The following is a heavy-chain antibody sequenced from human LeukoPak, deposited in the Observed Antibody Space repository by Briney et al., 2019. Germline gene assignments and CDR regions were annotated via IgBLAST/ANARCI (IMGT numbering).Heavy chain of an antibody. D-gene: IGHD2-15*01. CDR2: IYTSGST. J-gene: IGHJ4*02. CDR1: GGSFSGYY. CDR3: ARGGVVGPTHFDY. V-gene: IGHV4-59*10. Sequence: SETLSLTCAVYGGSFSGYYWSWIRQPAGKGLEWIGRIYTSGSTNYNPSLKSRVTMSVDTSKNQFSLKLSSLTAADTAVYYCARGGVVGPTHFDYWGQGTLVTVSS.